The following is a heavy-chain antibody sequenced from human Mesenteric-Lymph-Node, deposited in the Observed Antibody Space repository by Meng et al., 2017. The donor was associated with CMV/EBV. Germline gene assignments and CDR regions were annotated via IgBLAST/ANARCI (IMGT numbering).Heavy chain of an antibody. Sequence: GSLRLSCTVSGGSVSSGAYFWSWIRQPPGKEPEWIGYIYYDGSTNYNPSLKSRVTISVDTSKNQFSLKLSSVTAADTAVYYCARDCSSTSCYLYWGQGTLVTVSS. V-gene: IGHV4-61*08. CDR3: ARDCSSTSCYLY. J-gene: IGHJ4*02. CDR2: IYYDGST. CDR1: GGSVSSGAYF. D-gene: IGHD2-2*01.